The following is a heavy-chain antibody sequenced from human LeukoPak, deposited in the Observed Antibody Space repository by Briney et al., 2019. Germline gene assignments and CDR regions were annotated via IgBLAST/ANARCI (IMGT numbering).Heavy chain of an antibody. Sequence: ASVKVSCTASGGTFSSYAISWVRQAPGQGLEWMGGIIPIFGTANYAQKFQGRVTITADESTSTAYMELSSLRSEDTAVYYCARGYISGHPLNWFDPWGQGTLVTVSS. CDR3: ARGYISGHPLNWFDP. V-gene: IGHV1-69*13. D-gene: IGHD5-12*01. J-gene: IGHJ5*02. CDR1: GGTFSSYA. CDR2: IIPIFGTA.